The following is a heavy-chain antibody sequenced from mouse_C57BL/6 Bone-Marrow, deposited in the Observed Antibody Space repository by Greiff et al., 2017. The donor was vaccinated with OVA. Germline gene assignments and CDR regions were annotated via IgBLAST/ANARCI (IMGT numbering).Heavy chain of an antibody. V-gene: IGHV1-53*01. CDR2: INPSNGGT. CDR1: GYTFTSYW. CDR3: ARWGDYDYDEAWFAY. J-gene: IGHJ3*01. D-gene: IGHD2-4*01. Sequence: QVQLQQPGTELVKPGASVKLSCKASGYTFTSYWMHWVKQRPGQGLEWIGNINPSNGGTNYNEKFKSKATLTADKSSSTAYMQLSSLTSEDSAVYYCARWGDYDYDEAWFAYWGQGTLVTVSA.